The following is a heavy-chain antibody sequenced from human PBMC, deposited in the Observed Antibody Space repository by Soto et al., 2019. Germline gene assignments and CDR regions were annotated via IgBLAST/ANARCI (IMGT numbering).Heavy chain of an antibody. V-gene: IGHV1-2*02. Sequence: ASVKVSCKASGYTFTGYYMHWVRQAPGQGLEWMGWINPNSGGTNYAQKFQGRVTMTRDTSISTAYMELSRLRSDDTAVYYCARGRYCSGGSFYSVGVWDWFDPWGQGTLVTVSS. CDR2: INPNSGGT. CDR1: GYTFTGYY. J-gene: IGHJ5*02. D-gene: IGHD2-15*01. CDR3: ARGRYCSGGSFYSVGVWDWFDP.